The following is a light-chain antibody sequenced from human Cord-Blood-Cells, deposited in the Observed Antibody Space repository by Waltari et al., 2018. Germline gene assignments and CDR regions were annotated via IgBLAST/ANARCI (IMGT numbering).Light chain of an antibody. CDR2: GKN. J-gene: IGLJ2*01. V-gene: IGLV3-19*01. CDR3: NSRDSSGNHVV. CDR1: SLRSHY. Sequence: SSELTQDPAVSVALGQTVRITCQGDSLRSHYLRRYQQKPGPAPVLVIYGKNNRPSGIPDRFSGSSSGNTASLTITGAQAEDEADYYCNSRDSSGNHVVFGGGTKLTVL.